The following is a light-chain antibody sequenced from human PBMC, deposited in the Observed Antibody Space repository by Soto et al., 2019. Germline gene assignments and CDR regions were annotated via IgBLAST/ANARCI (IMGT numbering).Light chain of an antibody. J-gene: IGLJ2*01. CDR1: SSDVGTYNY. CDR2: DVT. Sequence: QSVLTQPASVSGSRGQSITISCTGTSSDVGTYNYVSWYQQHPGKAPKLMIYDVTNRPSGVSNRFSGSKSGDTASLTISGLQAEDEADYYCSSYTSISTLDVVFGGGTKLTVL. CDR3: SSYTSISTLDVV. V-gene: IGLV2-14*01.